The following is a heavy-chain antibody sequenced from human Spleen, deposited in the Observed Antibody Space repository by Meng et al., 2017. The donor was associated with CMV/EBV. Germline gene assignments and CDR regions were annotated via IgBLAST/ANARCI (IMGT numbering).Heavy chain of an antibody. V-gene: IGHV4-30-4*08. D-gene: IGHD5-18*01. Sequence: QVQLQESGPGLVQPSQTLSLTCTVSGGSINSGDYYWSWIRQPPGKGLEWIGYISYNGNSYYNSSLKSRVTISADTSKNQFSLNLGSVTAADTAVYYCARGRYSYGSFDYWGQGTLVTVSS. CDR2: ISYNGNS. CDR3: ARGRYSYGSFDY. J-gene: IGHJ4*02. CDR1: GGSINSGDYY.